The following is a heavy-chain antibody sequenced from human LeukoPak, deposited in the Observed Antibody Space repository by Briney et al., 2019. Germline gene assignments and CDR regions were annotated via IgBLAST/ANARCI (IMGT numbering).Heavy chain of an antibody. D-gene: IGHD6-13*01. J-gene: IGHJ4*02. Sequence: ASVKVSCKASGYTFTSYYMHWVRQAPGQGLEWMGIINPSGGSTSYAQKFQSRVTMTRDTSTSTVYMELSSLRSEDTAVYYCARVLTGIAAAGHRGSRAQFDYWGQGTLVTVSS. V-gene: IGHV1-46*03. CDR3: ARVLTGIAAAGHRGSRAQFDY. CDR1: GYTFTSYY. CDR2: INPSGGST.